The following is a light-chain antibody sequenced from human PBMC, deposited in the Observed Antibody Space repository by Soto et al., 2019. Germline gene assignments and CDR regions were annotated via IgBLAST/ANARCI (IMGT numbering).Light chain of an antibody. CDR2: AAS. V-gene: IGKV1-27*01. Sequence: DIQITQSQSSLSAAIDDRVTITGRASQDISDYLAWYQQKPGKVPNLLIYAASTLQSGVPSRFSGSGSGTEFTLTISSLQSEDVASYYCQRYGGTPYTFGPGTKVDIK. CDR3: QRYGGTPYT. J-gene: IGKJ3*01. CDR1: QDISDY.